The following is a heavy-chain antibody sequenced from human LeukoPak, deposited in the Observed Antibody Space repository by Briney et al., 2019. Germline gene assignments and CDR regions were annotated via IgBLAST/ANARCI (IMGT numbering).Heavy chain of an antibody. Sequence: GGSLRLSCAASGFTFSSYGMHWVRQAPGKGLEWVAFIRYDGSNKYYADSVKGRFTISRDNSKNTLYLQMNSLRAEDTAVYYCARADWDTAMIDYWGQGTLVTVSS. V-gene: IGHV3-30*02. CDR3: ARADWDTAMIDY. J-gene: IGHJ4*02. CDR2: IRYDGSNK. CDR1: GFTFSSYG. D-gene: IGHD5-18*01.